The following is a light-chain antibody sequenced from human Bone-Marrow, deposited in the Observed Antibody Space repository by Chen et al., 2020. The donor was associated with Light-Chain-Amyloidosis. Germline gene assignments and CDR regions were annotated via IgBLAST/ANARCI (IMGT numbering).Light chain of an antibody. V-gene: IGLV2-14*01. CDR1: SSDVGGYNY. CDR2: EVS. CDR3: SSYTSSSTWV. Sequence: QSALTQPASVSGSPGQSITISCPGTSSDVGGYNYVSWYQQHPGKAPKLMIYEVSNRPSGVPDRFSGSKSGNTASLTISGLQAEDEADYYCSSYTSSSTWVFGGGTKLTVL. J-gene: IGLJ3*02.